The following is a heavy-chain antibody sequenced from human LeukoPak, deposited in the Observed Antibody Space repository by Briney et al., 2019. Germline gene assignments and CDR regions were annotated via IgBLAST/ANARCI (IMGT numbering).Heavy chain of an antibody. Sequence: PSEALSLTCTVSGDSITTFYWSWIRQPPGKGLEYIGYIYYTGVTNYQPSLKSRVTMSLDTSKNHFTLKLSSVTAADTAVYYCARLGRGWYEASRYFDYWGQGTLVTVSS. CDR2: IYYTGVT. J-gene: IGHJ4*02. D-gene: IGHD6-19*01. CDR1: GDSITTFY. V-gene: IGHV4-59*08. CDR3: ARLGRGWYEASRYFDY.